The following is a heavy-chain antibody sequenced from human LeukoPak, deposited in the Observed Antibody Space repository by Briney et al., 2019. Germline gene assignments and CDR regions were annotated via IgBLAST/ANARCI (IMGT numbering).Heavy chain of an antibody. CDR1: GYTFTGYY. CDR3: ARNNRYYDFWSGYSRPYYYYMDV. Sequence: ASVKVSCKASGYTFTGYYMHWVRQAPGQGLEWMGWINPNSGGTNYAQKFQGRVTMTRDTSISTAYMELSRLRSDDTAVYYCARNNRYYDFWSGYSRPYYYYMDVWGKGTTVTVSS. D-gene: IGHD3-3*01. V-gene: IGHV1-2*02. J-gene: IGHJ6*03. CDR2: INPNSGGT.